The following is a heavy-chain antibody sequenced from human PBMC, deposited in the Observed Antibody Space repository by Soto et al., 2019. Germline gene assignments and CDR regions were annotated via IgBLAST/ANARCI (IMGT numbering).Heavy chain of an antibody. J-gene: IGHJ4*02. D-gene: IGHD1-26*01. Sequence: EVQLLESGGGLVQPGGSLRLSCAASGFTFSSYAMSWVRQAPGKGLEWVSAISGSGGSTYYADSVKGRFTISRDNSKNTLYLQMNSLSDEDTAVYYCAKRGSGSGARPAYWGQGTLVTVSS. CDR2: ISGSGGST. CDR1: GFTFSSYA. CDR3: AKRGSGSGARPAY. V-gene: IGHV3-23*01.